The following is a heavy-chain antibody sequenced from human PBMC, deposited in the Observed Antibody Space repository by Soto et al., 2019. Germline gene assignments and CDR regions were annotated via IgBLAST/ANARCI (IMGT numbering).Heavy chain of an antibody. CDR2: FDPEDGET. D-gene: IGHD1-26*01. Sequence: ASVKVSCKVSGYTLTELSMHWVRPAPGKGLEWMGGFDPEDGETIYAQKFQGRVTMTEDTSTDTAYMELSSLRSEDTAVHYCATAYDSGSYYAGFDIWGQGTMVTVSS. J-gene: IGHJ3*02. CDR1: GYTLTELS. CDR3: ATAYDSGSYYAGFDI. V-gene: IGHV1-24*01.